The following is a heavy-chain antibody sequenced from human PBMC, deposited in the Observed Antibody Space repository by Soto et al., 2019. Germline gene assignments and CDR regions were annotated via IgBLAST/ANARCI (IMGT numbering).Heavy chain of an antibody. J-gene: IGHJ4*02. CDR1: GFSLSTSGVG. CDR2: IYWDDDK. Sequence: QITLKESGPTLVKPTQTLTLTCTFSGFSLSTSGVGVGWIRQPPGKALEWLALIYWDDDKRYSPSLKSRLTITKDTAKSQVVLTLTDMDPVDTATYYYAHDFVEFLFDYWVQGTLVTVSS. D-gene: IGHD3-10*01. CDR3: AHDFVEFLFDY. V-gene: IGHV2-5*02.